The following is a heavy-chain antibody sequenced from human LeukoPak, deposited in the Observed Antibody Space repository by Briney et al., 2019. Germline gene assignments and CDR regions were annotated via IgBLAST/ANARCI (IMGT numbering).Heavy chain of an antibody. D-gene: IGHD5-18*01. CDR3: VRGGQGDGHSADEGFDI. V-gene: IGHV4-4*02. J-gene: IGHJ3*02. CDR1: GGSISSSNW. Sequence: SETLSLTCAVSGGSISSSNWWSWVRQPPGKGLEWIGEIYHSGSTNYNPSLKSRVTISVDTSKNHFSLQLSSVTPEDTAVYYCVRGGQGDGHSADEGFDIWGQGTMVTVS. CDR2: IYHSGST.